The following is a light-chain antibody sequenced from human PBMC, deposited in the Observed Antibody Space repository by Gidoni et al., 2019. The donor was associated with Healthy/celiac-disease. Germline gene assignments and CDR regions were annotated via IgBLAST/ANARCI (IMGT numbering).Light chain of an antibody. Sequence: QSALTQPASVSGTPGQSITISCTGTSSDVGSYNLVSWYQLHPGKAPKLMIYEVNKRPSGLSTRFSDSNSGTTSSLTISVLQAEDESDYYCCSYAVSGTYVFGTGTKVTVL. CDR3: CSYAVSGTYV. CDR2: EVN. J-gene: IGLJ1*01. V-gene: IGLV2-23*02. CDR1: SSDVGSYNL.